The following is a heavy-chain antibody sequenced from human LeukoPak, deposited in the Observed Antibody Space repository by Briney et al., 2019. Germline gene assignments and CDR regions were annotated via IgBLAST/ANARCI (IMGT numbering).Heavy chain of an antibody. V-gene: IGHV3-23*01. D-gene: IGHD6-19*01. CDR2: ISGSGGRT. J-gene: IGHJ4*02. CDR3: AKRNSSGDKNFDY. Sequence: GGSLRLSCAASGFTFGSYAMSWVRQAPGKGLEWVSAISGSGGRTYYADSVKGRFTISRDNSKNTLYLQMNSLRAEDTAVYYCAKRNSSGDKNFDYWGQGTLVTVSS. CDR1: GFTFGSYA.